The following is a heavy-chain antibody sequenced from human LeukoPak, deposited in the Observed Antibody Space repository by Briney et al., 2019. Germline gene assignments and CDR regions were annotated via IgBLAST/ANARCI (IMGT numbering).Heavy chain of an antibody. V-gene: IGHV3-74*01. CDR1: GLTFSDYW. J-gene: IGHJ6*02. CDR2: IHSEGSIT. CDR3: AGSLLGLEDV. Sequence: PGGSLRLSCAASGLTFSDYWMHSVRQAPGKGLVWVSRIHSEGSITNYADSVKGRFTISRDNAKNTLYLQMNSLRVEDTAVYYCAGSLLGLEDVWGQGTTVTVSS. D-gene: IGHD2/OR15-2a*01.